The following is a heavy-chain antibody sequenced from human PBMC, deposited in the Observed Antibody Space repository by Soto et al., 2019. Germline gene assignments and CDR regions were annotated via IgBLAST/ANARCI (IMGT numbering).Heavy chain of an antibody. J-gene: IGHJ4*02. Sequence: EVQLLESGGDFKQPGGSLRLSCEGSGFNFSNYALNWVRQAPGKRLEWVSVISGNSGTTYYAASVKGRFTISRDNSKKTPYLQMKRPTDDDTAVYYCAKVRVVTVFGVITPFDSWGQGTLVTVSS. CDR3: AKVRVVTVFGVITPFDS. V-gene: IGHV3-23*01. CDR2: ISGNSGTT. CDR1: GFNFSNYA. D-gene: IGHD3-3*01.